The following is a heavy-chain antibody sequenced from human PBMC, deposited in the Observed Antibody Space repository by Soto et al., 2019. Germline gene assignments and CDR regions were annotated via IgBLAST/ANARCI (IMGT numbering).Heavy chain of an antibody. V-gene: IGHV3-23*01. CDR3: AKDGGEVRYVR. Sequence: GGALRLSCGASGVTFSSDAMSWGRQAPGKGLEWVSAISGSGGSTYYADSVKGRFTISRDNSKNTLYLQMNSLRAEDTAVYYYAKDGGEVRYVRWGQGTLGTVSS. D-gene: IGHD3-9*01. CDR1: GVTFSSDA. CDR2: ISGSGGST. J-gene: IGHJ4*02.